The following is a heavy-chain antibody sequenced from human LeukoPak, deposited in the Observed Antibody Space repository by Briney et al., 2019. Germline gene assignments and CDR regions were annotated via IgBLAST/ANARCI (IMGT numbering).Heavy chain of an antibody. D-gene: IGHD5-18*01. Sequence: PGGSLRLSCAASGFTFSSYAMHWVRQAPGKGLEWVAAISYDGSIKYSADSVKGRFTISRDNSKNALYLQMDSLGADDTAVYYCAGVDAAMPDAFDIWGQGTTVTVSS. CDR2: ISYDGSIK. J-gene: IGHJ3*02. V-gene: IGHV3-30*04. CDR1: GFTFSSYA. CDR3: AGVDAAMPDAFDI.